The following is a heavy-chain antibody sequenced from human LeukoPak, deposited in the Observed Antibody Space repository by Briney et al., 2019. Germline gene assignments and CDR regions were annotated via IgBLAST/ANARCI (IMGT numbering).Heavy chain of an antibody. V-gene: IGHV4-39*01. CDR2: IYYGGST. CDR1: GGSISSSSYH. CDR3: ARRGRNYGDYLNWFDP. D-gene: IGHD4-17*01. J-gene: IGHJ5*02. Sequence: PSETLSLTCTVSGGSISSSSYHWGWIRQPPGKGLEWIGSIYYGGSTYYNPSLKSRVTISVDTSKNQFSLKLSSVTAADTAVYYCARRGRNYGDYLNWFDPWGQGTLVTVSS.